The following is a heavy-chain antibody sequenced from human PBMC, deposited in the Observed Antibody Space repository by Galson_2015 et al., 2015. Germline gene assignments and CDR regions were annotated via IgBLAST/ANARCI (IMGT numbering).Heavy chain of an antibody. Sequence: PALVKPTQTLTLTCTFSGFSLSTSGVGVGWIRQPPGKALEWLALIYWNDDKRYSPSLKSRLTITKDTSKNQVVLTMTNMDPVDTATYYCAAVAGYNWFDPWGQGTLVTVSS. J-gene: IGHJ5*02. D-gene: IGHD6-19*01. CDR2: IYWNDDK. CDR3: AAVAGYNWFDP. V-gene: IGHV2-5*01. CDR1: GFSLSTSGVG.